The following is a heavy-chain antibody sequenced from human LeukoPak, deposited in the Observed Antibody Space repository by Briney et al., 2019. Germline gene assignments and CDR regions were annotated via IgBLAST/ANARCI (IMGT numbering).Heavy chain of an antibody. D-gene: IGHD2-15*01. Sequence: GASVKVSCKASEYTFTDYYMHWVRQAPGQGLEWMGWINPYSGGTNYAQTFQGRVTMTRDTSISTAYMELSSLRSDDTAVYYCARVPQLYCSGGSCYDYWGQGTLLTVSS. V-gene: IGHV1-2*02. J-gene: IGHJ4*02. CDR3: ARVPQLYCSGGSCYDY. CDR2: INPYSGGT. CDR1: EYTFTDYY.